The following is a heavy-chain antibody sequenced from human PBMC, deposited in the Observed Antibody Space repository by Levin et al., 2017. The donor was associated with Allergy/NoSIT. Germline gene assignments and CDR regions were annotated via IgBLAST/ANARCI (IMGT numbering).Heavy chain of an antibody. J-gene: IGHJ4*02. CDR1: GGSFSGYY. CDR3: ASRYCSSTSGYTEGY. CDR2: INHSGST. V-gene: IGHV4-34*01. Sequence: SQTLSLTCAVYGGSFSGYYWSWIRQPPGKGLEWIGEINHSGSTNYNPSLKSRVTISVDTSKNQFSLKLSSVTAADTAVYYCASRYCSSTSGYTEGYWGQGTLVTVSS. D-gene: IGHD2-2*02.